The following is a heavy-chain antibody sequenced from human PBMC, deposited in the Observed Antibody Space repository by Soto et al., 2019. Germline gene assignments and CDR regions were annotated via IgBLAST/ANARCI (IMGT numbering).Heavy chain of an antibody. CDR3: ALALGPTTGLDY. D-gene: IGHD1-26*01. V-gene: IGHV4-59*06. CDR1: GASTVRHY. Sequence: VQLQEAGPWLVKPSQTLSLTWSVPGASTVRHYPWTLIRQPPGEGLEWMGYLFNSGTTFYNPSLTSRLSISMDTSGNHFSLELRSVTAADTAVYYCALALGPTTGLDYWGQGTLVTVSS. J-gene: IGHJ4*02. CDR2: LFNSGTT.